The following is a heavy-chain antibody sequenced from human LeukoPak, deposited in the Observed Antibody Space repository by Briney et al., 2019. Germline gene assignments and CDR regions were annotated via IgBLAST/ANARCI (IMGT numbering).Heavy chain of an antibody. D-gene: IGHD1-26*01. J-gene: IGHJ4*02. Sequence: PSETLSLTCTVSGYSISSGYYWGWIRQPPGKGLEWIGRIYTSGSTNYNPSLKSRVTMSVDTSKNQFSLKLSSVTAADTAVYYCASLGSYDFDYWGQGTLVTVSS. CDR3: ASLGSYDFDY. CDR1: GYSISSGYY. CDR2: IYTSGST. V-gene: IGHV4-38-2*02.